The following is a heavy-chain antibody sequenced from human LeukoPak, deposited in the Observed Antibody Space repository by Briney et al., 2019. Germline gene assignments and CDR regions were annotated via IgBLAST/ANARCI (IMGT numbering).Heavy chain of an antibody. V-gene: IGHV3-23*01. CDR2: ISGSGGST. J-gene: IGHJ3*02. CDR3: AKDQDYYDSSGYYDRAFDI. CDR1: GFTFSSYA. D-gene: IGHD3-22*01. Sequence: PGGSLRLSCAASGFTFSSYAMSWVRPPPGKGLEWVSAISGSGGSTYYADSVQGRFTISRDNSKNPLYLQMNSLRAEDTAVYYCAKDQDYYDSSGYYDRAFDIWGQGTMVTVSS.